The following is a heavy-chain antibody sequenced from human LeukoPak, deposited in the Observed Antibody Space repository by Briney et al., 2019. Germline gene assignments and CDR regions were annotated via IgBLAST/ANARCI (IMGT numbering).Heavy chain of an antibody. CDR1: GASISTGDYY. Sequence: SETLSLTCIVSGASISTGDYYWRWIRQPPGKGLEWIGYIYYSGSTSYNPSLKSRATISVDTSKNHFSLKLSSVTAADTAVYYCARGPNYVWGSYRYFDYWGQGTLVTVSS. J-gene: IGHJ4*02. CDR3: ARGPNYVWGSYRYFDY. V-gene: IGHV4-30-4*08. D-gene: IGHD3-16*02. CDR2: IYYSGST.